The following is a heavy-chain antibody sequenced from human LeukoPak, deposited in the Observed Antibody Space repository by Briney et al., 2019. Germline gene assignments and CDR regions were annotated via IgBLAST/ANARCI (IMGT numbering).Heavy chain of an antibody. CDR2: ISFDGNNK. V-gene: IGHV3-30*03. CDR3: GGGTYYFDY. J-gene: IGHJ4*02. Sequence: AVSLRCSCSASGFTFINYDMHWVRHAPGKGLEWVALISFDGNNKYYADSVKGRFTISRDNSKNTLYLQMNSLRDEDTAVYYCGGGTYYFDYWGQGTLVTVSS. CDR1: GFTFINYD. D-gene: IGHD2-15*01.